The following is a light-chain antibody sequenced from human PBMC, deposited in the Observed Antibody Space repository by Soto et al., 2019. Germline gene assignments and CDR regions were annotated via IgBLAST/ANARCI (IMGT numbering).Light chain of an antibody. J-gene: IGKJ1*01. V-gene: IGKV1-5*03. CDR2: KAS. CDR1: QSISSW. Sequence: DIQMTQSPSTLSASVGDRVTITCRASQSISSWLAWYQQKPGKAPKLLIYKASSLESGVPSRFSGSGSGTEFTLTITSLQPGDFATYYCQQYSTYSGTFGQGTKVDTK. CDR3: QQYSTYSGT.